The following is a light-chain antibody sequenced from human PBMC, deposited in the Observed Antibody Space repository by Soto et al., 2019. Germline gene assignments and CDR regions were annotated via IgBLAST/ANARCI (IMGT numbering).Light chain of an antibody. J-gene: IGKJ1*01. CDR2: AAS. CDR3: QQYGSSRWT. V-gene: IGKV3-20*01. Sequence: EVVLTQSPGTLSLSPGERTTLSCRASQSVSSSYLAWYQQKPGQAPRLLIYAASSRATGIPDRFSGSGSGTDFTLTISRLEPEDFAVYYCQQYGSSRWTFGQGTNVDIK. CDR1: QSVSSSY.